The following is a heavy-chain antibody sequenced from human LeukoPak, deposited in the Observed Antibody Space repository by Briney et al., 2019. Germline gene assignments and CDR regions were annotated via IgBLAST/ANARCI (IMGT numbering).Heavy chain of an antibody. Sequence: GGSLRLSCAASGFTFSSYSMNWVRQAPGKGLEWVSVIYSGGSTYYADSVKGRFTISRDNSKNTLYLQVNSLRAEDTAVYYCARGSAGEQNYYYGMDVWGQGTTVTVSS. CDR2: IYSGGST. CDR1: GFTFSSYS. V-gene: IGHV3-53*01. D-gene: IGHD6-13*01. J-gene: IGHJ6*02. CDR3: ARGSAGEQNYYYGMDV.